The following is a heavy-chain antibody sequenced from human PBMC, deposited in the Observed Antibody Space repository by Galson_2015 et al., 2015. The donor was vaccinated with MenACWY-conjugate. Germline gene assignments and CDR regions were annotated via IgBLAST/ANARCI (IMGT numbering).Heavy chain of an antibody. CDR3: ARLARDSSSWPTDFDY. J-gene: IGHJ4*02. CDR2: IYPGDSDT. Sequence: QSGAEVKKPGESLKISCTGSGYSFTSYWIGWVRQMPGKGLEWMGIIYPGDSDTRYSPSFQGQVTISADKSISTAYLQWSSLKASDTAMYYCARLARDSSSWPTDFDYWGQGTLVTVSS. CDR1: GYSFTSYW. D-gene: IGHD6-13*01. V-gene: IGHV5-51*01.